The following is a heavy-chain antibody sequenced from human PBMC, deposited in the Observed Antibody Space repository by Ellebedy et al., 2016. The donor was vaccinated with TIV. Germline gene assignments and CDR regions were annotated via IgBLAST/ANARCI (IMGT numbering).Heavy chain of an antibody. J-gene: IGHJ4*02. Sequence: GGSLRLSXAASGFTFKNYRMTWVRQAPGKGLEWVSPISTSETNIYYSDSVKGRFTISRDNARNSLYLQMNSLRAEDTAVYYCAKWRGAQSEFENWGQGTLVTVSS. V-gene: IGHV3-21*04. CDR1: GFTFKNYR. D-gene: IGHD1-26*01. CDR3: AKWRGAQSEFEN. CDR2: ISTSETNI.